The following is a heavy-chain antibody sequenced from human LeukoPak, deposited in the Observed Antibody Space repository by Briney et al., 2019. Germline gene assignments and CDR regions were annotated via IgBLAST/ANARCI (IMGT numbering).Heavy chain of an antibody. Sequence: PSETLSLTCTVSGVSISSSNSYWGWIRQPPGKGLEWIGSIYYSGNTYYNASLKSQVSISIDTSKNQFSLRLTSVTAADTAVYYCARVRYRLAETYIDYWGQGTLVTVSS. CDR2: IYYSGNT. V-gene: IGHV4-39*01. CDR1: GVSISSSNSY. CDR3: ARVRYRLAETYIDY. J-gene: IGHJ4*02. D-gene: IGHD3-16*01.